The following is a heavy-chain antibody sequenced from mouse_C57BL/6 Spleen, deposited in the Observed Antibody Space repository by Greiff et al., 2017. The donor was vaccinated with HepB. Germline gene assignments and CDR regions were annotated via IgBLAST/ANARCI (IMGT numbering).Heavy chain of an antibody. D-gene: IGHD2-3*01. J-gene: IGHJ2*01. CDR1: GFTFSDYG. Sequence: EVKVEESGGGLVKPGGSLKLSCAASGFTFSDYGMHWVRQAPEKGLEWVAYISSGSSTIYYADTVKGRFTISRDNAKNTLFLQMTSLRSEDTAMYYCAREDGYSYYFDYWGQGTTLTVSS. V-gene: IGHV5-17*01. CDR2: ISSGSSTI. CDR3: AREDGYSYYFDY.